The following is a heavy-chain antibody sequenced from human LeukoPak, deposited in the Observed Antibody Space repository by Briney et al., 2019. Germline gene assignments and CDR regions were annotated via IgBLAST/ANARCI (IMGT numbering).Heavy chain of an antibody. V-gene: IGHV1-18*01. CDR1: GYTFTSYG. Sequence: GASVKVSCKASGYTFTSYGISWVRQAPGQGLEWMGWISAYNGNTNYAQKFQGWVTMTRDTSISTAYMELSRLRSDDTAVYYCARASGYDRPVDYWGQGTLVTVSS. CDR3: ARASGYDRPVDY. D-gene: IGHD3-22*01. CDR2: ISAYNGNT. J-gene: IGHJ4*02.